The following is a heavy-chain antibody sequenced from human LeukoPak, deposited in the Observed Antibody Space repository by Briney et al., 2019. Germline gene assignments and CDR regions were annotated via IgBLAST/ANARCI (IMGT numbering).Heavy chain of an antibody. CDR1: GFTFSHYT. CDR3: ASDVGWAAAGTDDY. V-gene: IGHV3-21*04. D-gene: IGHD6-13*01. J-gene: IGHJ4*02. CDR2: ISSSSSYI. Sequence: GGSLRLSCAASGFTFSHYTMNWVRQAPGKGLEWVSSISSSSSYIYYADSVKGRFTISRDNAKNSLYLQMNSLRAEDTAVYYCASDVGWAAAGTDDYWGQGTLVTVSS.